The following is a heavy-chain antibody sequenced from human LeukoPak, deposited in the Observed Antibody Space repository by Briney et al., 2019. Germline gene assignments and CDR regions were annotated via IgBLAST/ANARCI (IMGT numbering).Heavy chain of an antibody. D-gene: IGHD4-17*01. V-gene: IGHV3-11*04. CDR3: ARGDEGDTTVLRGGYFDY. CDR2: ITSSGATT. J-gene: IGHJ4*02. CDR1: GFTFSDYF. Sequence: GGSLRLSCTGSGFTFSDYFMTWIRQAPGKGLEYISFITSSGATTYYADSVKGRFTISRDNAKNSLYPQVDSLRAEDTAVYYCARGDEGDTTVLRGGYFDYWGQGTLVTVSS.